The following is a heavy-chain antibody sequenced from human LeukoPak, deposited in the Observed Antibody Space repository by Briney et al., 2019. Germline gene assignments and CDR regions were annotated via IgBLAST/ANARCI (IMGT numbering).Heavy chain of an antibody. CDR3: ARDRKWFGELLSPPDY. D-gene: IGHD3-10*01. J-gene: IGHJ4*02. CDR2: IYDSGSV. CDR1: GGSINSYY. V-gene: IGHV4-4*08. Sequence: SETLSLTCAVSGGSINSYYWSWIRQPPGKGLEWIGYIYDSGSVNFNPSLKSRVTISVDTSKNQFSLKLSSVTAADTAVYYCARDRKWFGELLSPPDYWGQGTLVTVSS.